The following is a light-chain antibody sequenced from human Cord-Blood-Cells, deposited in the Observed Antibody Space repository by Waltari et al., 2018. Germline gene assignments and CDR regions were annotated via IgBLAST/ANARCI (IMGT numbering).Light chain of an antibody. Sequence: DIQMTQSPSSLSASVGDRVTITCRASQSISSYLNLYQQKPGKAPKLLIYAASSLQSVVPSRFSGSGSGTDFTLTISSLKPEDFATYYCQQSYSTPITFGQGTRLEIK. CDR1: QSISSY. J-gene: IGKJ5*01. CDR2: AAS. V-gene: IGKV1-39*01. CDR3: QQSYSTPIT.